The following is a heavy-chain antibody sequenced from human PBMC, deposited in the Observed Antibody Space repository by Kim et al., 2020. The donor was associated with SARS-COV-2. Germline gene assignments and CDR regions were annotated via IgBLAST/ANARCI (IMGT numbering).Heavy chain of an antibody. V-gene: IGHV1-46*01. J-gene: IGHJ4*02. D-gene: IGHD6-6*01. Sequence: KFQGRVPMTRDTSTSTVYMELSSLRSEDTAVYYCARGTLRSSSSGYYFDYWGQGTLVTVSS. CDR3: ARGTLRSSSSGYYFDY.